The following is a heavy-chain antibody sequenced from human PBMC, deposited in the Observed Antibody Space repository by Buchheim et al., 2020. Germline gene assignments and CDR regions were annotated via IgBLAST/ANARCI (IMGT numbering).Heavy chain of an antibody. CDR3: ARKVAVSTIGYYFDY. V-gene: IGHV1-2*02. D-gene: IGHD5/OR15-5a*01. CDR1: GYTFTGNY. J-gene: IGHJ4*02. CDR2: ISPSSGGT. Sequence: QVQLVQSGAEVKKPGASVKVSCKASGYTFTGNYVHWVRLVPGQGLEWMGWISPSSGGTKYAQKFQGRVTMTSDTSISTAYMELSSLRSDDTAVYYCARKVAVSTIGYYFDYWGQGTL.